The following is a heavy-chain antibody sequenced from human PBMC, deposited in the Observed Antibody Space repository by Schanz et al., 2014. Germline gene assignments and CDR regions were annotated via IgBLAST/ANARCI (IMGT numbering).Heavy chain of an antibody. J-gene: IGHJ4*02. Sequence: QVQLVQSGAEVKKPGASVKVSCKASGYTFTSYGINWVRQAPGQGLEWMGWITAYNGDTNYALKLQGRVTMTTDTSTGTSYMELTSLRFDDTAVYYCARAPTAYCSDTSCLGTPFDYWGQGTLVTVSS. CDR3: ARAPTAYCSDTSCLGTPFDY. V-gene: IGHV1-18*01. CDR1: GYTFTSYG. CDR2: ITAYNGDT. D-gene: IGHD2-2*01.